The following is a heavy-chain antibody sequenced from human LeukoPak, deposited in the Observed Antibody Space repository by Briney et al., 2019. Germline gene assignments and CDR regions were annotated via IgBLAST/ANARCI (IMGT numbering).Heavy chain of an antibody. J-gene: IGHJ6*03. D-gene: IGHD6-6*01. CDR1: GGTFSSYA. V-gene: IGHV1-69*06. CDR3: ARGWIAARRSERPGYYMDV. Sequence: ASVKVSCKASGGTFSSYAISWVRQAPGQGLEWMGRIIPIFGTANYAQKFQGRVTITADKSTGTAYMELSSLRSGDTAVYYCARGWIAARRSERPGYYMDVWGKGTTVTVSS. CDR2: IIPIFGTA.